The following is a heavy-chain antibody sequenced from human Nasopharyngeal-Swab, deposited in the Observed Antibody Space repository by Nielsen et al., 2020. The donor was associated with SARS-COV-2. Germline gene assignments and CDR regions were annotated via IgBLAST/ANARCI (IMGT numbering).Heavy chain of an antibody. V-gene: IGHV3-48*04. D-gene: IGHD6-25*01. CDR2: ISSSSSTI. Sequence: GESLKISCAASGFTFSSYSMNWVRQAPGKGLEWVSYISSSSSTIYYADSVKGRFTISRDNAKNSLYLQMNSLRAEDTAVYYCGQIGGYWGQGTLVSVSS. CDR1: GFTFSSYS. J-gene: IGHJ1*01. CDR3: GQIGGY.